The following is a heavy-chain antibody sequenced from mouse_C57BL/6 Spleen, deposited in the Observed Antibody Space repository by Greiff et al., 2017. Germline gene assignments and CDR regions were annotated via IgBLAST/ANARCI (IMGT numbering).Heavy chain of an antibody. D-gene: IGHD1-1*01. CDR3: ARGGDGSSFDV. Sequence: QVQLQQSGAELVRPGTSVKMSCKASGYTFTNYWIGWAKQRPGHGLEWIGDIYPGGGYTNYNEKFKGKATLTADKSSSTAYMQCSSLTSEDSAVYYGARGGDGSSFDVWGTGTTVTVSS. J-gene: IGHJ1*03. CDR1: GYTFTNYW. V-gene: IGHV1-63*01. CDR2: IYPGGGYT.